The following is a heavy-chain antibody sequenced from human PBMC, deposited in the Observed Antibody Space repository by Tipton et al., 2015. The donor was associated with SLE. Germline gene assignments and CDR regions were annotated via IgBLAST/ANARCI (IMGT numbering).Heavy chain of an antibody. CDR1: GGSFSGYY. Sequence: TLSLTCAVYGGSFSGYYWSWIRQPPGKGLEWIGEINHSGSTNYNPSLKSRVTISVDTSKNQFSLKLSSVTAADTAMYYCSRKSSTADIWGRGTLVTVS. D-gene: IGHD2-15*01. J-gene: IGHJ2*01. CDR3: SRKSSTADI. CDR2: INHSGST. V-gene: IGHV4-34*01.